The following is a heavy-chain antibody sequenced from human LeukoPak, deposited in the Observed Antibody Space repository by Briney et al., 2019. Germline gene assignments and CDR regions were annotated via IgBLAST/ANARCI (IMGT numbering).Heavy chain of an antibody. V-gene: IGHV4-39*01. Sequence: PSETLSLTCTVSGGSISSSSHYWGWIRQPPGKGLEWIGSIYYSGNTYYNPSLKSRVTISVDTSKNQFYLKLSSATAADTAAYYCARLAFRWNYVWYWGQGTLVTVSS. CDR2: IYYSGNT. D-gene: IGHD1-7*01. CDR3: ARLAFRWNYVWY. CDR1: GGSISSSSHY. J-gene: IGHJ4*02.